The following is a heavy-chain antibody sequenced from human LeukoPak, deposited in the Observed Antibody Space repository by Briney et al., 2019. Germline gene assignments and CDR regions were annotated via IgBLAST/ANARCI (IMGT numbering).Heavy chain of an antibody. J-gene: IGHJ5*02. V-gene: IGHV4-39*07. CDR3: ARGQPGHSWFDP. CDR1: GGSISSSSYY. Sequence: PSETLSLTCTVSGGSISSSSYYWGWIRQPPGKGLEWIGSIYYSGSTYYNPSLKSRVTISVDTSKNQFSLKLSSVTAADTAVYYCARGQPGHSWFDPWGQGTLVTVSS. CDR2: IYYSGST.